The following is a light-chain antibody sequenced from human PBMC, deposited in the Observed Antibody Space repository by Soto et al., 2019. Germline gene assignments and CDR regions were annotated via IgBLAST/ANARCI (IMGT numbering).Light chain of an antibody. J-gene: IGKJ4*01. CDR3: QQTYSTPLT. CDR1: QSITY. Sequence: DIQMTQSPCSLSASVGERVTITFLASQSITYLNWYQQKPGRAPKLLIYAASSLQSGVPSRFSGSGSGTDFTLTISSLQPEDFASYYCQQTYSTPLTFGGGTKVDIK. CDR2: AAS. V-gene: IGKV1-39*01.